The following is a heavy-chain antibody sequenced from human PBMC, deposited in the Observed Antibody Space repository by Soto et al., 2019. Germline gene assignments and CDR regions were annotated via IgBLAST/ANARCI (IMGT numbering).Heavy chain of an antibody. CDR1: GGSISSSSYY. CDR2: IYYSGST. V-gene: IGHV4-39*01. D-gene: IGHD3-3*02. CDR3: ASPKIAFYNWFDP. Sequence: QLQLQESGPGLVKPSETLSLTCTVSGGSISSSSYYWGWIRQPPGKGLEWIGSIYYSGSTYYNPSLKSRGTIPVDTSKNQFSLKLSSVTAADTAVYYCASPKIAFYNWFDPWGQGTLVTVSS. J-gene: IGHJ5*02.